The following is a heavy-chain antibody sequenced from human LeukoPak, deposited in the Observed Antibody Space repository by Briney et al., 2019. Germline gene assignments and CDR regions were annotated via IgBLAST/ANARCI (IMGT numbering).Heavy chain of an antibody. V-gene: IGHV1-46*01. CDR3: ARVEYYYDSSGYYYYYYYGMDV. CDR1: GYTFTSYY. D-gene: IGHD3-22*01. J-gene: IGHJ6*02. CDR2: INPSGGST. Sequence: ASVKVSCKASGYTFTSYYMHWVRQAPGQGLEWMGIINPSGGSTSYAQKFQGRVTMTRDTSTSTVYMELSSLRSEDTAVYYCARVEYYYDSSGYYYYYYYGMDVWGQGTTVTVSS.